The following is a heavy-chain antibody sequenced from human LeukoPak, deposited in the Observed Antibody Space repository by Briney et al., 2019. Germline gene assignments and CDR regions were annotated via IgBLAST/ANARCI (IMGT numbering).Heavy chain of an antibody. Sequence: GGSRRLSCAVSGFTFSDYYMSWIRQAPGRGLEWVSYVSSGGSTISHADSVKGRFTISRNNAENSLYLQMNSLRAEDTAVYYCARRAAGGRCFDYWGQGTLVTVSS. J-gene: IGHJ4*02. D-gene: IGHD6-13*01. CDR2: VSSGGSTI. CDR3: ARRAAGGRCFDY. CDR1: GFTFSDYY. V-gene: IGHV3-11*01.